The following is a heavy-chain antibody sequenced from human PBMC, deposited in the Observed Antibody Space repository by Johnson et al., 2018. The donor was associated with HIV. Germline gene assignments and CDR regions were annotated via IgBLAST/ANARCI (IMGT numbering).Heavy chain of an antibody. V-gene: IGHV3-20*04. Sequence: EQLVESGGGVVRPGDSLRLSCVASGFTFDDYGMNWVRLVPGKGLEWVAGINWNSGRTGSADSLKGRFTISRDNSKNTLYLQMNSLRAEDTAVYYCANYAGLGAFDIWGQGTMVTVSS. CDR1: GFTFDDYG. D-gene: IGHD1-7*01. J-gene: IGHJ3*02. CDR3: ANYAGLGAFDI. CDR2: INWNSGRT.